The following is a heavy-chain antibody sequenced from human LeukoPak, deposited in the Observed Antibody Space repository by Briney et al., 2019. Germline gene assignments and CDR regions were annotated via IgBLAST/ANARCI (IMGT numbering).Heavy chain of an antibody. CDR2: INYNGAKI. V-gene: IGHV3-20*04. Sequence: GGSLRLSCATSGFTFADYGLSWVRQGPGKGLEWVAGINYNGAKIGYAEFAKGRFTISRDSAKNSLYLQMNRLRVEDTALYYCARNALYDRSSYEHPKKDWGQGILVTVAS. CDR3: ARNALYDRSSYEHPKKD. D-gene: IGHD3-22*01. J-gene: IGHJ4*02. CDR1: GFTFADYG.